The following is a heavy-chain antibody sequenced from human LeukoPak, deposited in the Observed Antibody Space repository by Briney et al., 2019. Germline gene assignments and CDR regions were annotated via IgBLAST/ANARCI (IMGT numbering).Heavy chain of an antibody. Sequence: GGSLRLSCAASGFNFSSYAMSWVRQAPGEGLEWVSAISGSGGSTYYADSVKGRFTISRDNSKNTLYLQMNSLRAEDTAVYYCAKGDSGSYYDFDYWGQGTLVTVSS. J-gene: IGHJ4*02. D-gene: IGHD1-26*01. CDR2: ISGSGGST. V-gene: IGHV3-23*01. CDR3: AKGDSGSYYDFDY. CDR1: GFNFSSYA.